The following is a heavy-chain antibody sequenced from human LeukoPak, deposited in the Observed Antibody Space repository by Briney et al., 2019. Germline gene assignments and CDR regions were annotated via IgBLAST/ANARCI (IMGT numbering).Heavy chain of an antibody. D-gene: IGHD2-15*01. V-gene: IGHV3-30*04. CDR1: GFTFSSYA. CDR3: ASGTGVANFDY. CDR2: ISYDGSNK. J-gene: IGHJ4*02. Sequence: GGSLRLSCAASGFTFSSYAMHWVRQAPGKGLEGGAVISYDGSNKYYADSVKGRFTISRDNSKNTLYLQMNSLRAEDTAVYYCASGTGVANFDYWGQGTLVTVSS.